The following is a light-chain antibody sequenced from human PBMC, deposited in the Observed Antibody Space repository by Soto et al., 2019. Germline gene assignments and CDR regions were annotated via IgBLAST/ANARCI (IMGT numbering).Light chain of an antibody. CDR3: QQYNTWPTWT. Sequence: EIVMTQSPATLSVSPGERATLSCRASQSVSSNLAWYQQKPGQAPRLVIYGESTRAIGIPPRFSGSRSGTEFTPSISGLQSEDFAVYYCQQYNTWPTWTFGRGTKVDIK. V-gene: IGKV3-15*01. CDR2: GES. CDR1: QSVSSN. J-gene: IGKJ1*01.